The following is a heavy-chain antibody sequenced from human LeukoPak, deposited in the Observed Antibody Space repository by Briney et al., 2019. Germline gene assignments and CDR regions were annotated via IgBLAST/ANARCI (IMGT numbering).Heavy chain of an antibody. J-gene: IGHJ6*04. CDR1: GGTFSSYA. Sequence: SVKVSCKASGGTFSSYAISWVRQAPGQGLEWMGGIIPIFGTANYAQKFQGRVTITADKSTSTAYMELSSLRSEDTAVYFCARDAYGSGSYGGLYGMDVWGKGTTVTASS. V-gene: IGHV1-69*06. CDR2: IIPIFGTA. D-gene: IGHD3-10*01. CDR3: ARDAYGSGSYGGLYGMDV.